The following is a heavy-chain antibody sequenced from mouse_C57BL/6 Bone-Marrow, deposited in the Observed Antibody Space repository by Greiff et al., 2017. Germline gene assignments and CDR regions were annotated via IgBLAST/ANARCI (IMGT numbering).Heavy chain of an antibody. CDR2: IDPSDSYT. Sequence: VQLQQPGAELVMPGASVKLSCKASGYTFTSYWMHWVKQRPGQGLEWIGEIDPSDSYTNYNQKFKGKSTLTVDKSSSAAYMQLSSLTSEDSAVYYCARGCYDYYYAMDYWGQGTSVTVSS. J-gene: IGHJ4*01. D-gene: IGHD2-12*01. CDR1: GYTFTSYW. V-gene: IGHV1-69*01. CDR3: ARGCYDYYYAMDY.